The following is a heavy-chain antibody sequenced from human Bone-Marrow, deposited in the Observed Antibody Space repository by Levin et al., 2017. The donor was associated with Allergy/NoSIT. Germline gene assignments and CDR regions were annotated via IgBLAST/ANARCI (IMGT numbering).Heavy chain of an antibody. J-gene: IGHJ4*02. CDR1: GGSISSGGYY. Sequence: SETLSLTCTVSGGSISSGGYYWSWIRQHPGKGLEWIGYIYYSGSTYYNPSLKSRVTISVDTSKNQFSLKLSSVTAADTAVYYCAREYSSDYFDYWGQGTLVTVSS. D-gene: IGHD6-19*01. CDR3: AREYSSDYFDY. CDR2: IYYSGST. V-gene: IGHV4-31*03.